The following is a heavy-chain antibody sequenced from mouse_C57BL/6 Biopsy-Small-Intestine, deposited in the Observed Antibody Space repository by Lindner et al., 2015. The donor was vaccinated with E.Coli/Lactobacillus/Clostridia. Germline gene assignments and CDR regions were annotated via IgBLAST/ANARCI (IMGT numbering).Heavy chain of an antibody. J-gene: IGHJ3*01. D-gene: IGHD1-3*01. CDR3: AMWRDSDFWSGFRSDAFDI. CDR2: FDPESGET. CDR1: GYTRTELP. V-gene: IGHV1-18*01. Sequence: SVKVXCKVTGYTRTELPMEWVRQAPGKGLEWMGGFDPESGETIYAQKFEGRVTLTEDTSTGTAYMELSSLRSEDTAVYYCAMWRDSDFWSGFRSDAFDIWGQGTMVTVSS.